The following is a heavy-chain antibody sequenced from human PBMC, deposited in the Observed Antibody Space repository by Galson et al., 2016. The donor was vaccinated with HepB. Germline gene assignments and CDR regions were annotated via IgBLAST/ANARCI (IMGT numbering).Heavy chain of an antibody. J-gene: IGHJ4*02. V-gene: IGHV3-21*01. CDR2: ISSRSNYI. D-gene: IGHD1-1*01. Sequence: SLRLSCAASGFTFSSYSMNWVRQAPGKGLEWVSSISSRSNYIYYADSVKGRFTISRDNAKNSLYLQRNSLIAEDTAVYYCARDAFSWNGNPEDYLGQGTLVTVSS. CDR1: GFTFSSYS. CDR3: ARDAFSWNGNPEDY.